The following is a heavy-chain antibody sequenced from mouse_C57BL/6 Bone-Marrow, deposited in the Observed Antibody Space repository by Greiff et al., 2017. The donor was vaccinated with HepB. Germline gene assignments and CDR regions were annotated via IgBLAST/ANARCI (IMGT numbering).Heavy chain of an antibody. D-gene: IGHD6-5*01. V-gene: IGHV1-81*01. CDR1: GYTFTSYG. Sequence: VQLVESGAELARPGASVKLSCKASGYTFTSYGISWVKQRTGQGLEWIGEIYPRSGNTYYNEKFKGKATLTADKSSSTSYMELRSLTSEDSAVYFCARIYSLRYFDYWGQGTTLTVSS. CDR3: ARIYSLRYFDY. J-gene: IGHJ2*01. CDR2: IYPRSGNT.